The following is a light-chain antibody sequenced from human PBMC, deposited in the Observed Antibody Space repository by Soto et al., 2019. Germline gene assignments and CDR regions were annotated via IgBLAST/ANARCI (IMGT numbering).Light chain of an antibody. CDR2: CAS. CDR3: QQYNDWPDMYT. J-gene: IGKJ2*01. Sequence: EMVMTQSPATLSVSPGERVILSCRASRSVGTALAWYRQKPGQAPRLLIYCASTRTAGIPARFSGSGSGTDFTLTISSLQSEDFAVYYCQQYNDWPDMYTFGQGTNMEIK. V-gene: IGKV3-15*01. CDR1: RSVGTA.